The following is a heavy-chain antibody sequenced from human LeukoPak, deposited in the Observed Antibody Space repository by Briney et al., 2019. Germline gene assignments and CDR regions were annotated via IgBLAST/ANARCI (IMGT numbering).Heavy chain of an antibody. CDR2: IIPIFGTA. J-gene: IGHJ6*02. V-gene: IGHV1-69*13. CDR3: ARDETAPGYYYGMDV. CDR1: GGTFSSYA. Sequence: GASVKVSCKASGGTFSSYAISWVRQAPGQGLEWMGGIIPIFGTANYAQKFQGRVTTTADESTSTAYMELSSLRSEDTAVYYCARDETAPGYYYGMDVWGQGTTVTVSS. D-gene: IGHD3-10*01.